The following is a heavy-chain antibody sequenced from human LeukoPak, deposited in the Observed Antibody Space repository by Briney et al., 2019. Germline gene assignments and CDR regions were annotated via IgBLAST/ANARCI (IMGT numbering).Heavy chain of an antibody. CDR1: GFTFSSYA. CDR2: ISAGGGAT. Sequence: GGSLRLSCAASGFTFSSYAMTWVRQAPGKGLEWVSAISAGGGATYYADSVKGRFTLSRDSSKNTLYLQMNSLRTEDTAVYYCAKVPGSGTYFPYYFDSWGQGNLVTVSS. V-gene: IGHV3-23*01. CDR3: AKVPGSGTYFPYYFDS. D-gene: IGHD3-10*01. J-gene: IGHJ4*02.